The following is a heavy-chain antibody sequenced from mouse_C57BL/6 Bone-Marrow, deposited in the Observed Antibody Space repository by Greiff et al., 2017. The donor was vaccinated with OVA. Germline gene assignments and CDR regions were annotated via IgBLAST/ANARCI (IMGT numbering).Heavy chain of an antibody. CDR3: ARGYYGSSYGAMDY. J-gene: IGHJ4*01. V-gene: IGHV5-6*01. CDR1: GFPFSSYG. D-gene: IGHD1-1*01. Sequence: EVKLVESGGDLVKPGGSLKLSCAASGFPFSSYGMSWVRQTPDKRLEWVATISSGGSYTYYPDSVKGRFTISRDNAKNTLYLQMSSLKSEDTAMYYCARGYYGSSYGAMDYWGQGPSVTVSS. CDR2: ISSGGSYT.